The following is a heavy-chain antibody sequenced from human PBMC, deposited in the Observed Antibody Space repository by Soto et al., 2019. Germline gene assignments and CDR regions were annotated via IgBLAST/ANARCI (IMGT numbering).Heavy chain of an antibody. CDR3: AKAGYCSGGTCFVDY. CDR2: IRGSGGST. Sequence: EVQLLESGGDLVQPGGSLRLSCAASGFTFSSYVMSWVRQAPGKGLEWVSSIRGSGGSTYYADSVKGRFTISRDNSKNPRYLQMNSLRAEDTAVYYCAKAGYCSGGTCFVDYWGQGALVTVSS. CDR1: GFTFSSYV. J-gene: IGHJ4*02. D-gene: IGHD2-15*01. V-gene: IGHV3-23*01.